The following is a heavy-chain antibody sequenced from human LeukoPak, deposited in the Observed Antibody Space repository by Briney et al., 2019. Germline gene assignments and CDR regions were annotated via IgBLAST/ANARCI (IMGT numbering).Heavy chain of an antibody. J-gene: IGHJ6*02. D-gene: IGHD3-22*01. V-gene: IGHV3-23*01. Sequence: GGSLRLSCAASGFTFSSYAMSWVRQAPGKGLEWVSAISGSGGSTYYADSVKGRLTISRDNSKNTLYLQMNSLRAEDTAVYYCAKDRALDSSGYYYYYYGMDVWGQGTTVTVSS. CDR1: GFTFSSYA. CDR3: AKDRALDSSGYYYYYYGMDV. CDR2: ISGSGGST.